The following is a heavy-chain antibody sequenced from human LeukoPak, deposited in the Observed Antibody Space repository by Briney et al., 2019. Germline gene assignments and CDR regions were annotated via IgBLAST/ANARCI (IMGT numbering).Heavy chain of an antibody. D-gene: IGHD1-26*01. V-gene: IGHV1-2*02. CDR2: INPNSGGT. J-gene: IGHJ6*02. CDR3: ARDLVGANGYYYYGMDV. Sequence: ASVKVSCKASGYTFTGYYMHWVRQAPGQGLEWMGWINPNSGGTNYAQKFQGRVTMTRDTSISTAYMELSRLRSDDTAVYYCARDLVGANGYYYYGMDVWGQGTTVTVSS. CDR1: GYTFTGYY.